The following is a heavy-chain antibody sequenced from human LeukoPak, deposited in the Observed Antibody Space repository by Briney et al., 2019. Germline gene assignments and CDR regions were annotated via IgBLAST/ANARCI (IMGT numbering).Heavy chain of an antibody. D-gene: IGHD3-10*01. Sequence: GGSLRLSCAASGFTFSSYGMHWVRQAPGKGLEWVAVISYDGSNKYYADSVKGRFTISRDNSKNTLYLQMNSLRAEDTALYYCAKETSSGSYYNEGVYDYWGQGTLVTVSS. V-gene: IGHV3-30*18. J-gene: IGHJ4*02. CDR3: AKETSSGSYYNEGVYDY. CDR1: GFTFSSYG. CDR2: ISYDGSNK.